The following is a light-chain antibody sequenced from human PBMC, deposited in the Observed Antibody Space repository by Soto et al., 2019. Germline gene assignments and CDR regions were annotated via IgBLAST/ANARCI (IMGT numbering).Light chain of an antibody. J-gene: IGLJ1*01. CDR3: CSYAGSSTSPYV. CDR1: SSDVGSYNL. V-gene: IGLV2-23*01. Sequence: QSVLTQPASVSGSPGQSITISCTGTSSDVGSYNLVSWYQQHPGKAPKLMIYEGSKRPSGVSNRFSGSKSGNTASLTISGLQAEDEADYYRCSYAGSSTSPYVFGTGTKVTVL. CDR2: EGS.